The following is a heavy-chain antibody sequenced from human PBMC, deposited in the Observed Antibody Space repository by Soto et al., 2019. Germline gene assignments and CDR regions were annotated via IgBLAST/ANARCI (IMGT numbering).Heavy chain of an antibody. V-gene: IGHV1-69*06. D-gene: IGHD2-2*01. Sequence: SVKVSCKASGGTFSRYAISWVRQAPGQGLEWMGGIIPIFGTANYAQKFQGRVTITSDKSTSTAYMELRSLRYEDTAVYYCARDRGEYCSSTSCEYYYGMDVWGQGTTVTVSS. CDR3: ARDRGEYCSSTSCEYYYGMDV. J-gene: IGHJ6*02. CDR2: IIPIFGTA. CDR1: GGTFSRYA.